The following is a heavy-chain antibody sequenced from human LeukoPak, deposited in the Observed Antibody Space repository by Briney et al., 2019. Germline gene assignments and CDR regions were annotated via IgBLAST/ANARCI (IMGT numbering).Heavy chain of an antibody. CDR1: GLTLSNYA. CDR2: LSYDGSSA. V-gene: IGHV3-30-3*01. D-gene: IGHD3-16*01. J-gene: IGHJ4*02. Sequence: GGSLRLSCAASGLTLSNYAMQWVRQAPGKGLEFVALLSYDGSSAYYADSVKGRITISRDDSKNTLYLQMNSLRPEDTAVYYCARDWGADNWGQGTLVTVSS. CDR3: ARDWGADN.